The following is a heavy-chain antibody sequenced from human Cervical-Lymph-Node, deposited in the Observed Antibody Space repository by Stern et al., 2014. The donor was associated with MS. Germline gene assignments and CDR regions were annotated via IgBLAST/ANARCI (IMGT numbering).Heavy chain of an antibody. CDR3: AKEAPVEPAATDAFDN. CDR2: IGSDGKNS. D-gene: IGHD2-2*01. V-gene: IGHV3-33*06. Sequence: VQLVESGGGVVQPGRSLRLSCAASGFTFSTYCMHWVRQAPGKGLEWVAVIGSDGKNSSYAESVKDRFPVPSNISKNTLYLQMNTLRTEDTADYYGAKEAPVEPAATDAFDNWGRGTMVAVSS. J-gene: IGHJ3*02. CDR1: GFTFSTYC.